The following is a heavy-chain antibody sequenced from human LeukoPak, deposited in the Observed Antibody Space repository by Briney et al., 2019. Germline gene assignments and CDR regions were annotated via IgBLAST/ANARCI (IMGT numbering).Heavy chain of an antibody. V-gene: IGHV1-3*01. CDR3: ARDLRRYYDSSGFLDY. Sequence: GASVKVSCKASGYTFTSYAMHWVRQAPGQRLEWMGWINAGSGNTKYSQKFQGRVTITRDTSASTAYMKLSSLRSEDTAVYYCARDLRRYYDSSGFLDYWGQGTLVTVSS. J-gene: IGHJ4*02. D-gene: IGHD3-22*01. CDR2: INAGSGNT. CDR1: GYTFTSYA.